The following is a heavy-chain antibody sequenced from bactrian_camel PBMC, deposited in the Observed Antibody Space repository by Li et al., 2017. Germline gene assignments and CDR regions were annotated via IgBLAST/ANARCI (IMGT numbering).Heavy chain of an antibody. J-gene: IGHJ4*01. V-gene: IGHV3S25*01. D-gene: IGHD8*01. Sequence: QLVESGGGLVQPGGSLRLSCAASGFDFSGYWMSWVRQAPGKGFEWVSSLDSGGDSTYYSDSVKGRFTISRDNAKNMVYLQMNSLKPEDTAVYYCAAGYLGNWNNPAEYRWWGQGTQVTVS. CDR3: AAGYLGNWNNPAEYRW. CDR2: LDSGGDST. CDR1: GFDFSGYW.